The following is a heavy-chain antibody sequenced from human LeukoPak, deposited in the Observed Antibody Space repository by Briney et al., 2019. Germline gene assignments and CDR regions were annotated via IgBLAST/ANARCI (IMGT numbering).Heavy chain of an antibody. D-gene: IGHD3-22*01. CDR1: GFTFSSYW. V-gene: IGHV3-7*01. Sequence: GGSLRLSCAASGFTFSSYWMSWVRQAPGKGLEWVANIKQDGSEKYYVDSVKGRFTISRDNAKNSLYLQMNSLRAEDTAVYYCARDSSSGYFWRDYYYYMDVWGKGTTVTISS. CDR3: ARDSSSGYFWRDYYYYMDV. CDR2: IKQDGSEK. J-gene: IGHJ6*03.